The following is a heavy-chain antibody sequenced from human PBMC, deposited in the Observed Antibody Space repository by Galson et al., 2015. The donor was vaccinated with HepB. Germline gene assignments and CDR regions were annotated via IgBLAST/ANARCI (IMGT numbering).Heavy chain of an antibody. CDR2: ISFTNNFI. CDR3: ARDARPRSVPLPGVHGFDY. V-gene: IGHV3-21*04. D-gene: IGHD3-9*01. Sequence: SLRLSCAASGFTFSGYSMNWVRQAPGKGLEWVSSISFTNNFINYADSVKGRFTISGDKAKNSLYLQMSSLRAEDTAVYYCARDARPRSVPLPGVHGFDYWGQGILVTVSA. CDR1: GFTFSGYS. J-gene: IGHJ4*02.